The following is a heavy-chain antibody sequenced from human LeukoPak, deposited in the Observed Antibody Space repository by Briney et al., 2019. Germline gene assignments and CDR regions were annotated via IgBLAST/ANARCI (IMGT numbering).Heavy chain of an antibody. J-gene: IGHJ4*02. Sequence: SETLSLTCTVSGYSISSGYYWGWIRQPPGKGLEWIGSISHSGNTYYNPSLKSRVTISVDTSKNQFSLKLRSVTAADTAVYYCARALGYSYGNDYWGQGTLVTVSS. CDR2: ISHSGNT. D-gene: IGHD5-18*01. CDR1: GYSISSGYY. V-gene: IGHV4-38-2*02. CDR3: ARALGYSYGNDY.